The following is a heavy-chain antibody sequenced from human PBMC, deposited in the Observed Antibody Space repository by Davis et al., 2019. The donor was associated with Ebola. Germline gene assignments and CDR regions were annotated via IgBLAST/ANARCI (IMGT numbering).Heavy chain of an antibody. Sequence: GESLKISCQGSEYSFPNHWIAWVRQMPGKGLEWVGFIYPGDSDTKYSPSFQGQVTISVDRSITTAYLQWRSLRASDTAVYYCARQESLYGWSDHWGQGTLVTVSS. D-gene: IGHD3-10*01. CDR2: IYPGDSDT. J-gene: IGHJ4*02. CDR1: EYSFPNHW. CDR3: ARQESLYGWSDH. V-gene: IGHV5-51*01.